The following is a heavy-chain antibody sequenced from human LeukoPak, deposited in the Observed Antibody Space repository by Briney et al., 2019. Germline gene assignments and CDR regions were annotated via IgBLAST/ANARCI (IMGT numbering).Heavy chain of an antibody. D-gene: IGHD5-18*01. V-gene: IGHV1-2*02. CDR1: GYTFTGYY. CDR3: ARDPGNSYGYSHYGLDV. Sequence: GASVKVSCKASGYTFTGYYMHWVRQAPGQGLEWMGWINPNSGGTNYAQKFQGRVTMTRDTSISTAYMELNSLRSDDAAVYYCARDPGNSYGYSHYGLDVWGQGTTVTVSS. J-gene: IGHJ6*02. CDR2: INPNSGGT.